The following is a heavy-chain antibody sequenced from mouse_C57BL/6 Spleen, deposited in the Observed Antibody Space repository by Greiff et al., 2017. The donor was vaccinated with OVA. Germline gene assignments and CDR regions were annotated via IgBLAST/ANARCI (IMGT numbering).Heavy chain of an antibody. D-gene: IGHD3-2*02. CDR3: ASGTAQAYFDY. J-gene: IGHJ2*01. CDR2: IYPGDGDT. V-gene: IGHV1-82*01. CDR1: GYAFSSSW. Sequence: VQGVESGPELVKPGASVKISCKASGYAFSSSWMNWVKQRPGKGLEWIGRIYPGDGDTNYNGKFKGKATLTADKSSSTAYMQLSSLTSEDSAVYFCASGTAQAYFDYWGQGTTLTVSS.